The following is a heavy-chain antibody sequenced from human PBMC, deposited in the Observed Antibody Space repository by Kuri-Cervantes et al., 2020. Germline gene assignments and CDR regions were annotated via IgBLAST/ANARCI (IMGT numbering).Heavy chain of an antibody. CDR2: ISAYNGNT. J-gene: IGHJ3*02. CDR1: GYTFTSYG. Sequence: ASVKVSCKASGYTFTSYGISWVRQAPGQGLEWMGWISAYNGNTNYAQKFQGRATITADKSTSTAYMELSSLRSEDTAVYYCASGGLQKDAFDIRGQGTMVTVSS. V-gene: IGHV1-18*01. D-gene: IGHD5-24*01. CDR3: ASGGLQKDAFDI.